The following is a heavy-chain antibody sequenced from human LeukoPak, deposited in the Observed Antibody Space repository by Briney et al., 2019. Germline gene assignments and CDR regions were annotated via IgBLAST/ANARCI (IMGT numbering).Heavy chain of an antibody. J-gene: IGHJ4*02. Sequence: GGSLRLSCAASGFTFNSYAMSWVRQAPGKGLEWVSNIYSSGDRTSYSDSVKGRFTISRDNSKNTLYLQINSLRAEDTAVYYCATYYYDSSGPRYFDSWGQGTLVTVSS. CDR3: ATYYYDSSGPRYFDS. CDR2: IYSSGDRT. V-gene: IGHV3-23*01. CDR1: GFTFNSYA. D-gene: IGHD3-22*01.